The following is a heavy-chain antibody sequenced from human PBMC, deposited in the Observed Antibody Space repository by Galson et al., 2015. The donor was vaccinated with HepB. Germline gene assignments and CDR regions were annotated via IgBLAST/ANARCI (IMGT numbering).Heavy chain of an antibody. CDR2: IIPIFGTA. D-gene: IGHD3-16*01. J-gene: IGHJ6*02. CDR1: GGTFSSYA. CDR3: ARAVGVLSGMDV. V-gene: IGHV1-69*13. Sequence: SVKVSCKASGGTFSSYAISWVRQAPGQGLEWMGGIIPIFGTANYAQEFQGRVTITADESTSTAYMELSSLRSEDTAVYYCARAVGVLSGMDVWGQGTTVTVSS.